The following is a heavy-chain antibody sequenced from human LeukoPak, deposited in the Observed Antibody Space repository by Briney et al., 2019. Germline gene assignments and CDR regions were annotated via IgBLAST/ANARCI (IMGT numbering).Heavy chain of an antibody. CDR3: ARDWNQWLMDY. D-gene: IGHD6-19*01. J-gene: IGHJ4*02. Sequence: SETLSLTCTVSGYSISSGYYWGWIRQPPGKGLEWIGSIYHSGSTYYNPSLKSRVTISVDTSKNQFSLKLSSVTAADTAVYYCARDWNQWLMDYWGQGTLVTVSS. CDR1: GYSISSGYY. V-gene: IGHV4-38-2*02. CDR2: IYHSGST.